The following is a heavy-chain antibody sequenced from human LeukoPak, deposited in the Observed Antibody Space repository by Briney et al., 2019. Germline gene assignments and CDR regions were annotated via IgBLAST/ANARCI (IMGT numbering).Heavy chain of an antibody. CDR3: ARYKRHSDAFDI. D-gene: IGHD1-14*01. Sequence: PSETLSLTCAVYGGSFSGYYWSWIRQPPGKGLEWIGEINHSGSTNYNPSLKSRVTISVDTSKNQFSLKLSSATAADTAVYYCARYKRHSDAFDIWGQGTMVTVSS. CDR2: INHSGST. V-gene: IGHV4-34*01. CDR1: GGSFSGYY. J-gene: IGHJ3*02.